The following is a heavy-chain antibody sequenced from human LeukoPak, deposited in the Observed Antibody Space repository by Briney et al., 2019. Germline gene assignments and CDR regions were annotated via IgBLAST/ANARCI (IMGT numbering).Heavy chain of an antibody. D-gene: IGHD4-23*01. J-gene: IGHJ6*02. V-gene: IGHV3-30*04. CDR3: ARAVVTPYYYYGMDV. CDR2: ISYDGSNK. Sequence: PGRPLRLSCAASGFTFSSYAMHWVRQAPGKGLEWVAVISYDGSNKYYADSVKGRFTISRDNSKNTLYLQMNSLRAEDTAVYYCARAVVTPYYYYGMDVWGQGTTVTVSS. CDR1: GFTFSSYA.